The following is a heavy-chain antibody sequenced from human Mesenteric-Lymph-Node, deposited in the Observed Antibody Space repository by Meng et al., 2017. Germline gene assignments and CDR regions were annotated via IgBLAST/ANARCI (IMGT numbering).Heavy chain of an antibody. CDR1: GYTFTSYG. J-gene: IGHJ5*02. CDR3: ATVLHCTNGVCYLGGWFDP. D-gene: IGHD2-8*01. Sequence: SVKVSCKASGYTFTSYGISWVRQAPGQGLEWMGWISAYNGNTNYAQKLQGRVTMTTDTSTSTAYMELRSLRSEDTAVYYCATVLHCTNGVCYLGGWFDPWGQGTLVTVSS. CDR2: ISAYNGNT. V-gene: IGHV1-18*01.